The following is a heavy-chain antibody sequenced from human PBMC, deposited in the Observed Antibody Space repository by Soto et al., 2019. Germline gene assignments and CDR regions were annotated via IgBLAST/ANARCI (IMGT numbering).Heavy chain of an antibody. J-gene: IGHJ5*02. CDR1: GGSISSYY. D-gene: IGHD6-13*01. V-gene: IGHV4-59*01. Sequence: SETLSLTCTVSGGSISSYYWSWIRQPPGKGLEWIGYIYYSGSTNYNPSLKSRVTISVDTSKNQFSLKLSSVTAADTAVYYCASLNQGSGYSSSWSPYNWFDPWGQGTLVTVSS. CDR3: ASLNQGSGYSSSWSPYNWFDP. CDR2: IYYSGST.